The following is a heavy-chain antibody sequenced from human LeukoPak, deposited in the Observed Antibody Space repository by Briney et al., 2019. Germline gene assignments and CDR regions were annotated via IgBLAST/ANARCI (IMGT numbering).Heavy chain of an antibody. CDR1: GFTSSSSA. D-gene: IGHD3-16*01. CDR3: AKDSWGPLDY. Sequence: GGSLRLSCAASGFTSSSSAMHWVRQAPDKGLEWVAVISYDGSNKYYADSVKGRFTISRDNSKNTLYLQMNSLRAEDTAVYYCAKDSWGPLDYWGQGTLVTVSS. J-gene: IGHJ4*02. CDR2: ISYDGSNK. V-gene: IGHV3-30-3*01.